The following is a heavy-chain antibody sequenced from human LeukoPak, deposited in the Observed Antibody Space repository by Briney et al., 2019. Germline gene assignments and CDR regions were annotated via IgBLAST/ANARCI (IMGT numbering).Heavy chain of an antibody. V-gene: IGHV1-69*01. Sequence: GSSVKVSCKASGGTVTDYGISWVRQAPRQGLEWMGGIDPQFGTSHYAQKFQGRVTITADEATNTLYMELSSLRPEDTGVYYCARDDCTDGSCYTDYWGQGTQVTVSS. J-gene: IGHJ4*02. CDR3: ARDDCTDGSCYTDY. CDR1: GGTVTDYG. D-gene: IGHD2-2*02. CDR2: IDPQFGTS.